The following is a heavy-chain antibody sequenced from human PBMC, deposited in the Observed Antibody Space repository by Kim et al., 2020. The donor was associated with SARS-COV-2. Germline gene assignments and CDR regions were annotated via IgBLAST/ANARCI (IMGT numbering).Heavy chain of an antibody. CDR1: GFKFSDYY. D-gene: IGHD2-2*01. V-gene: IGHV3-11*01. Sequence: GGSLRLSCAASGFKFSDYYMSWIRQAPGKGLEWVSYISSRGYTIYYADSVKGRFTISRDNAKNSLYLQMNSLRAEDTAVYYCATYCSSTSCYPPGFDIWGQGTLVTVSS. CDR3: ATYCSSTSCYPPGFDI. CDR2: ISSRGYTI. J-gene: IGHJ3*02.